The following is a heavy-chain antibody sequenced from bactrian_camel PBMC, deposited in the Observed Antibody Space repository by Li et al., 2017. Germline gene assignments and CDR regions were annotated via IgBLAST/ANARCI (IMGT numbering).Heavy chain of an antibody. Sequence: VQLVESGGGSAQAGGSLRLSCTASGFTFDDSGMGWYRQTPGNRCELMSSIRLDGTTYYADSIKGRFTISQDNAKNTLYLQANSLKTEDTAMYYCAAGQGSLPYWGQGTQFTVS. CDR3: AAGQGSLPY. CDR1: GFTFDDSG. D-gene: IGHD2*01. J-gene: IGHJ4*01. V-gene: IGHV3-1*01. CDR2: IRLDGTT.